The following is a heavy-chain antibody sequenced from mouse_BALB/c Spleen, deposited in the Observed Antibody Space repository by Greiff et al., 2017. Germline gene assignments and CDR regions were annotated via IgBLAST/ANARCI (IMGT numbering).Heavy chain of an antibody. CDR1: GYTFTSYW. CDR2: INPSTGYT. J-gene: IGHJ2*01. Sequence: QVQLKESGAELAKPGASVKMSCKASGYTFTSYWMHWVKQRPGQGLEWIGYINPSTGYTEYNQKFKDKATLTADKSSSTAYMQLSSLTSEDSAVYYCARLSPGFDYWGQGTTLTVSS. V-gene: IGHV1-7*01. CDR3: ARLSPGFDY.